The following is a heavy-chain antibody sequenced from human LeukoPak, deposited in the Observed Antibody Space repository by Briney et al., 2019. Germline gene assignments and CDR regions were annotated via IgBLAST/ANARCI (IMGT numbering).Heavy chain of an antibody. CDR1: GGSFSGYY. CDR2: INHSGST. CDR3: ARLSGDYALYY. V-gene: IGHV4-34*01. Sequence: PSETLSLTCAVYGGSFSGYYWSWIRQPPGKGLEWIGEINHSGSTNYNPSLKSRVTISVDTSKNQFSLKLRSVTAADTAMYYCARLSGDYALYYWGQGTLVIVSS. D-gene: IGHD4-17*01. J-gene: IGHJ4*02.